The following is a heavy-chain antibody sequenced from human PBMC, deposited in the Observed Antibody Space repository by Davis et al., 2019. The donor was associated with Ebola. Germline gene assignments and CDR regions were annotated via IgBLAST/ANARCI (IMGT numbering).Heavy chain of an antibody. CDR1: GYPFSAFY. J-gene: IGHJ6*02. Sequence: ASVKVSCKASGYPFSAFYMHWVRQAPGQGLEWMGWINPISGATNYAQKFQGRVTMTRDTSVSTAYMDLRSRRSDDTAVYYCARVSQILRGGGYGLDVWGQGTMVTVSS. V-gene: IGHV1-2*02. CDR2: INPISGAT. CDR3: ARVSQILRGGGYGLDV. D-gene: IGHD3-10*01.